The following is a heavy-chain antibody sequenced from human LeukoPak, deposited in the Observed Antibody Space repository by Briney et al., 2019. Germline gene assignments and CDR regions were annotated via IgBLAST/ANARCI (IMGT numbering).Heavy chain of an antibody. D-gene: IGHD6-19*01. Sequence: PGGSLKLSCAASGYTFTSYYMHWVRQAPGQGLEWMGIINPSGGSTSYAQNFQGRVTMTRDTSTSTVYMELSSLRSEDTAVYYCARDPTGYSSGPLDYWGQGTLVTVSS. CDR3: ARDPTGYSSGPLDY. CDR2: INPSGGST. V-gene: IGHV1-46*03. J-gene: IGHJ4*02. CDR1: GYTFTSYY.